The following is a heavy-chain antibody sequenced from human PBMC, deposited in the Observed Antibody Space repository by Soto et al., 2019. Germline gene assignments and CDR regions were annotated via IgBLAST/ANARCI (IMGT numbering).Heavy chain of an antibody. CDR3: ARVDRGSVARPTRLDP. D-gene: IGHD2-21*01. CDR1: GFTLSRYA. CDR2: TTGGAGLT. Sequence: PWGSLRLSCTASGFTLSRYAINWGRQAPGKGLEWVSATTGGAGLTYYADSVKGRFSVSSDNPGNTLYLQLNSLRPEDTAVYYCARVDRGSVARPTRLDPWGQGTLVTVSS. J-gene: IGHJ5*02. V-gene: IGHV3-23*01.